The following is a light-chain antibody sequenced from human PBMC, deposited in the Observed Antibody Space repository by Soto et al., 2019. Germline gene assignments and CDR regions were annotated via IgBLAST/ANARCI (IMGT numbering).Light chain of an antibody. J-gene: IGLJ2*01. CDR1: SSNIENNY. CDR3: VTWDSSLSVVV. Sequence: QSVLTQPPSMSAAPGQKVIISCSGSSSNIENNYVSWYQQDPGTAPKLLIYDNNRRPSGIPDRFSGSKSGTSATLGITGLQPGDEAHYYCVTWDSSLSVVVFGGGTKLTVL. V-gene: IGLV1-51*01. CDR2: DNN.